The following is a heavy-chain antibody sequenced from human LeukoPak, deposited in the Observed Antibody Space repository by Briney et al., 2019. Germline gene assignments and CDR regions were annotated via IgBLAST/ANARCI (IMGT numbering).Heavy chain of an antibody. J-gene: IGHJ4*02. CDR2: INSDGSST. CDR1: GFTFSSYW. D-gene: IGHD3-10*01. Sequence: GGSLRLSGAASGFTFSSYWMHWVRQAPGKGLVWVSRINSDGSSTSYADSVKGRFTISRDNSKNTLYLQVNSLRAEDTAVYYCAKDLTVGVRGVMDYWGQGTLVTFSS. V-gene: IGHV3-74*01. CDR3: AKDLTVGVRGVMDY.